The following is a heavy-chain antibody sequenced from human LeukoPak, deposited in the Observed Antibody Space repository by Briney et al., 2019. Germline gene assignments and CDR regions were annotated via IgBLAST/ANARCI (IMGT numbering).Heavy chain of an antibody. J-gene: IGHJ4*02. CDR3: ARLSSRIAARPQEG. Sequence: PSETLSLTCTVSGGSISSSSYYWGWIRQPPGKGLEWIGSIYYSGSTYYNPSLKSRVTISVDTSKNQFSLKLSSVTAADTAVYYCARLSSRIAARPQEGWGQGTLVTVSS. D-gene: IGHD6-6*01. CDR2: IYYSGST. V-gene: IGHV4-39*07. CDR1: GGSISSSSYY.